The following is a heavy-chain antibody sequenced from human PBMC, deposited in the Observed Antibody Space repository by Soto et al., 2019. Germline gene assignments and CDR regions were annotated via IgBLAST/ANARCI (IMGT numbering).Heavy chain of an antibody. CDR1: GFTFSSYA. CDR3: ARDRHYSGSYRDY. D-gene: IGHD1-26*01. J-gene: IGHJ4*02. V-gene: IGHV3-30-3*01. Sequence: LRLSCAASGFTFSSYAIHWVRQAPGKGLEWVAVISYDGSNKYYADSVKGRFTISRDNSKNTLYLQMNSLRAEDTAVYYCARDRHYSGSYRDYWGQGTLVTVSS. CDR2: ISYDGSNK.